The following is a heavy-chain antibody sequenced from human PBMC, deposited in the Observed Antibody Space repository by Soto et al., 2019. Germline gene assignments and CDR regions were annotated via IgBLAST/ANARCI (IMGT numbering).Heavy chain of an antibody. CDR1: GYSFTSYW. CDR3: ARAREYCSSTSCPKGWDYCGMDV. J-gene: IGHJ6*02. CDR2: IDPSDSYT. Sequence: PGESLKISCKGSGYSFTSYWISWVRQMPGKGLEWMGRIDPSDSYTNYSPSFQGHVTISADKSISTAYLQWSSLKASDTAMYYCARAREYCSSTSCPKGWDYCGMDVWGQGTTVTVS. V-gene: IGHV5-10-1*01. D-gene: IGHD2-2*01.